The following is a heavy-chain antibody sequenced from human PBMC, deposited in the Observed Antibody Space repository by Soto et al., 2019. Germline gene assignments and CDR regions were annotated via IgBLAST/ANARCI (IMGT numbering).Heavy chain of an antibody. CDR3: ARDRLDYSNSNYYYYYYMDV. Sequence: EVQLVESGGGLVQPGGSLRLSCAASGFTFSSYSMNWVRQAPGKGLEWVSYISSSSSTIYYADSVKGRFTISRDNAKNSLYLQMNSLRAEDTAVYYCARDRLDYSNSNYYYYYYMDVWGKGTTVTVSS. J-gene: IGHJ6*03. D-gene: IGHD4-4*01. V-gene: IGHV3-48*01. CDR1: GFTFSSYS. CDR2: ISSSSSTI.